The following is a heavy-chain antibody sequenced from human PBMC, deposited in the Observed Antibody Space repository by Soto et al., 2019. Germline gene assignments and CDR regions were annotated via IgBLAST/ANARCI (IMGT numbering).Heavy chain of an antibody. V-gene: IGHV3-30*03. D-gene: IGHD3-10*01. J-gene: IGHJ6*01. Sequence: GGSLRLSCAASGFTFNTYDMHWVRQAPGKGLEWVAMISFDSRDQYHADSFKGRFTISRDNSENTVYLQMNSLRVDDTGVFFCARAHVIYASRTWNYG. CDR3: ARAHVIYASRTWNYG. CDR2: ISFDSRDQ. CDR1: GFTFNTYD.